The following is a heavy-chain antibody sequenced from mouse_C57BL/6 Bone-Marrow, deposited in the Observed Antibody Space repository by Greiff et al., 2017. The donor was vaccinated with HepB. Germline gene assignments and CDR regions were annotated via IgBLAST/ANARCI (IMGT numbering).Heavy chain of an antibody. J-gene: IGHJ2*01. V-gene: IGHV1-85*01. CDR2: IYPRDGST. CDR1: GYTFTSYD. Sequence: QVQLQQSGPELVKPGASVKLSCKASGYTFTSYDINWVKQRPGQGLEWIGWIYPRDGSTKYNEKFKGKATLTVDTSSSTAYMELHSLTSGDSAVYFCARSGGYDYDGGYYFDYWGQGTTLTVSS. CDR3: ARSGGYDYDGGYYFDY. D-gene: IGHD2-4*01.